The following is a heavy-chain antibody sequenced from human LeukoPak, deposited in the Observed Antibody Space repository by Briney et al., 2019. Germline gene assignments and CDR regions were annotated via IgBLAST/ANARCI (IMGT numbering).Heavy chain of an antibody. J-gene: IGHJ4*02. D-gene: IGHD7-27*01. CDR1: GYTFTSYY. CDR3: ARVGPWGSFDY. CDR2: INPSGGST. V-gene: IGHV1-46*03. Sequence: ASVEVSCKASGYTFTSYYMHWVRQAPGQGLEWMGIINPSGGSTSYAQKFQGRVTMTRDTSTSAVYMELSSLRSEDTAVYYCARVGPWGSFDYWGQGTLVTVSS.